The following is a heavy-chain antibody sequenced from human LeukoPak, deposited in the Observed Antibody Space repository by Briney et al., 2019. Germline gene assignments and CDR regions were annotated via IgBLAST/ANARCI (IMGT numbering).Heavy chain of an antibody. CDR2: IKQDGSEK. CDR3: AKSRREQWELPPLDY. Sequence: GGSLRLSCAASGFTFSSYAMSWVRQAPGKGLEWVANIKQDGSEKYYVDSVKGRFTISRDNSKNTLYLQMNSLRAEDTAVYYCAKSRREQWELPPLDYWGQGTLVTVSS. D-gene: IGHD1-26*01. V-gene: IGHV3-7*03. J-gene: IGHJ4*02. CDR1: GFTFSSYA.